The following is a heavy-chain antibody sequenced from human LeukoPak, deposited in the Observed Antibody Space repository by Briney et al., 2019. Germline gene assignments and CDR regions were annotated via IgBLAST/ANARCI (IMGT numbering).Heavy chain of an antibody. Sequence: GRSLRLSCAASGFTFDDYAMQWFRHAPGKGLEWVSGISWNSGSIGYADSVKGRFTISRDNAKNSLYLQMNSLRTEDTALYFCAKDYTSGWYGYFFYYWGQGTLVTVSS. CDR2: ISWNSGSI. D-gene: IGHD6-19*01. J-gene: IGHJ4*02. CDR3: AKDYTSGWYGYFFYY. V-gene: IGHV3-9*01. CDR1: GFTFDDYA.